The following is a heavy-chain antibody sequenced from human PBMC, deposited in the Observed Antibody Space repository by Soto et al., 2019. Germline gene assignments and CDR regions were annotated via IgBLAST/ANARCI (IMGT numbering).Heavy chain of an antibody. CDR3: ARSNKEMATTPTYDY. CDR1: GGSISSYY. D-gene: IGHD5-12*01. J-gene: IGHJ4*02. Sequence: SETLSLTCTVSGGSISSYYWSWIRQPPGKGLEWIGYIYYSETTNYNPSLKSRVSMSIDTSKNQFSLKMTSVTAADTAVYYCARSNKEMATTPTYDYWGQGALVTVSS. V-gene: IGHV4-59*01. CDR2: IYYSETT.